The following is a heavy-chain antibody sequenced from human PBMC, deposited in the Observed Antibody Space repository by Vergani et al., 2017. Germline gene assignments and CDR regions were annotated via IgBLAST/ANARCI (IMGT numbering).Heavy chain of an antibody. Sequence: EVQLVETGGGLIQPGGSLRLSCAASGFTVSSNYMSWVRQAPGKGLEWVSSISSSSSYIYYADSVKGRFTIYKDNTVDMLSLQMNSLRPDDTAVYYCVRGGRGDHGDFWPRLGPWGQGTRVIVSS. D-gene: IGHD3-3*01. CDR2: ISSSSSYI. J-gene: IGHJ5*02. CDR3: VRGGRGDHGDFWPRLGP. CDR1: GFTVSSNY. V-gene: IGHV3-21*01.